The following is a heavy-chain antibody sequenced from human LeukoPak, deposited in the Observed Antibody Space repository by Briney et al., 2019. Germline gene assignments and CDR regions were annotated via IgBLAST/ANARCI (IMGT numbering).Heavy chain of an antibody. V-gene: IGHV3-48*01. J-gene: IGHJ4*02. D-gene: IGHD3-10*01. CDR3: ATYGSGSYYTFDY. CDR2: ISSSSSTI. CDR1: GFTFSSYS. Sequence: GGSLRLSCAASGFTFSSYSMNWVRQAPGKGLEWVSYISSSSSTIYYADSVKGRFTISRDNAKNSLYLQMNSLRAEDPAVYYCATYGSGSYYTFDYWGQGTLVTVSS.